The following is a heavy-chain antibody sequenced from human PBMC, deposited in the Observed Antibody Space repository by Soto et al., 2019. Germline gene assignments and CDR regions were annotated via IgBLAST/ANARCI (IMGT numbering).Heavy chain of an antibody. CDR3: SRSCQVVTAPNFDY. Sequence: SVKVSCKASGGTFSSYAISWVRQAPGQGLEWMGGIIPIFGTANYAQKFQGRVTITADESTSTAYMELSSLRSEDTAVYYCSRSCQVVTAPNFDYWGQGTLVTFSS. CDR1: GGTFSSYA. D-gene: IGHD2-21*02. V-gene: IGHV1-69*13. CDR2: IIPIFGTA. J-gene: IGHJ4*02.